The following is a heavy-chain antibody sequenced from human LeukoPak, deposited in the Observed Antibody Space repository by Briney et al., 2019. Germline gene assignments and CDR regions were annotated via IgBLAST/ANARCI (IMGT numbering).Heavy chain of an antibody. CDR3: ARGSGTFPFFDY. J-gene: IGHJ4*02. V-gene: IGHV5-51*01. Sequence: GESLKISCKGSGSRFTNYWIGWVRQMPGKGLEWMRIIYPGDSDPRYSPSFQGQVTISADKSISTAFLQWSSLKASDTAMYYCARGSGTFPFFDYWGQGTLVTVSS. D-gene: IGHD1-26*01. CDR2: IYPGDSDP. CDR1: GSRFTNYW.